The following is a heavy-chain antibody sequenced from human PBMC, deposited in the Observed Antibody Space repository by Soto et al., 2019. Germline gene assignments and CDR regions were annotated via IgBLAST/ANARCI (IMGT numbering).Heavy chain of an antibody. Sequence: QVQLVESGGGVVQPGRSLRLSCAASGFTFSNYGMHWVRQAPGKGLEWVAVISYDGSNKYYTDSVKGRFSISRDNSKTTLYLQMNRLRTEDTAVYSCAKDGKIFGMVIMGGLDVWGQGTTVTVSS. J-gene: IGHJ6*02. CDR3: AKDGKIFGMVIMGGLDV. CDR2: ISYDGSNK. V-gene: IGHV3-30*18. D-gene: IGHD3-3*01. CDR1: GFTFSNYG.